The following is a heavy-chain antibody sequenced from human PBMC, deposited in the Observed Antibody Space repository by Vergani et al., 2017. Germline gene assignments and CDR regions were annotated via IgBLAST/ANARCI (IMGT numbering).Heavy chain of an antibody. CDR3: ARAPTYYYDSSGHFDY. J-gene: IGHJ4*02. Sequence: QVQLQQWGAGLLKPSETLSLTCAVYGGSFSGYYWSWIRQPPGKGLEWMGEINHSGSTNYNPSLKSRVTISVDTSKNQFSLKLSSVTAADTAVYYCARAPTYYYDSSGHFDYWGQGTLVTVSS. CDR1: GGSFSGYY. CDR2: INHSGST. V-gene: IGHV4-34*01. D-gene: IGHD3-22*01.